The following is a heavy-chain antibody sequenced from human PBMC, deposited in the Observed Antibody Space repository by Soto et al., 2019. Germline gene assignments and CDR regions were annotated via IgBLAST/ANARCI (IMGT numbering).Heavy chain of an antibody. CDR2: IFSSGST. D-gene: IGHD2-2*01. CDR1: GDSISSFY. CDR3: ARVGYCSSSPCWPIGYFEY. Sequence: QVQLQESGPGLVKPSETLSLTCTVSGDSISSFYWTWIRQPPGKGLEWVGYIFSSGSTNYNPSLKSRVTISVDTSANQFSLQLTSVTAADTAVYFCARVGYCSSSPCWPIGYFEYWGQGTLVTVSS. V-gene: IGHV4-59*01. J-gene: IGHJ4*02.